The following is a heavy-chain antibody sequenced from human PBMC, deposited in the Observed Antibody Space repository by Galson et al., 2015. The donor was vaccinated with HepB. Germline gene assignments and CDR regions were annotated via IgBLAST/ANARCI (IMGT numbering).Heavy chain of an antibody. D-gene: IGHD2-8*01. V-gene: IGHV3-21*01. J-gene: IGHJ4*02. Sequence: SLRLSCAASGFTFSSCSMNWVRQAPGKGLEWVSSISRSGSSIYYADSVKGRFTISRDNAKNSLGLQMNSLRAEDTAVYYCASRFCTDGVCHFDYWGQGTLVTVSS. CDR1: GFTFSSCS. CDR2: ISRSGSSI. CDR3: ASRFCTDGVCHFDY.